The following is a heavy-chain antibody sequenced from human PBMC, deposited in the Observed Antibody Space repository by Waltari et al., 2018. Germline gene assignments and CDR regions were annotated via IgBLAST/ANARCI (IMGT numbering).Heavy chain of an antibody. V-gene: IGHV4-39*01. Sequence: QLQLQESGPGLVKPSETLSLTCTVSGGSISSSSYYWGWIRQPPGRGLEWIRSIYYSGSTYYNPSLKSRVTISVDTSKNQFSLKLSSVTAADPAVYYCARQPVPAASYYYYYYMDVWGKGTTVTVSS. CDR3: ARQPVPAASYYYYYYMDV. CDR2: IYYSGST. CDR1: GGSISSSSYY. J-gene: IGHJ6*03. D-gene: IGHD2-2*01.